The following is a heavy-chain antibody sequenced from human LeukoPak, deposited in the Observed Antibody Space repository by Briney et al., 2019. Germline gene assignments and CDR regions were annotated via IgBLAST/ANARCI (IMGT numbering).Heavy chain of an antibody. D-gene: IGHD6-19*01. V-gene: IGHV3-9*01. CDR3: AKAPGAVAEFFDY. CDR1: GFTFDDYA. Sequence: PGRSLRLSCAASGFTFDDYAMHWVRQAPGKGLEWVSGISWNSGSIGYADSVKGRFTISRDNAKNSLYLQMNSLRAEDTALYYCAKAPGAVAEFFDYRGQGTLVTVSS. J-gene: IGHJ4*02. CDR2: ISWNSGSI.